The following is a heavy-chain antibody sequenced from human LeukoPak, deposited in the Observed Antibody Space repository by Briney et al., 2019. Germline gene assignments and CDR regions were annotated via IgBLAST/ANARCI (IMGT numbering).Heavy chain of an antibody. CDR2: IYYSGST. V-gene: IGHV4-59*08. J-gene: IGHJ4*02. Sequence: LSETLSLTCTVSGGSISSYYWSWIRQPPGKGLEWIGYIYYSGSTNYNPSLKSRVTISVDTSKNQFSLKLSSVTAADTAVYYCARQSDIVVVPAASPALFDYWGQGTLVTVSS. CDR1: GGSISSYY. CDR3: ARQSDIVVVPAASPALFDY. D-gene: IGHD2-2*01.